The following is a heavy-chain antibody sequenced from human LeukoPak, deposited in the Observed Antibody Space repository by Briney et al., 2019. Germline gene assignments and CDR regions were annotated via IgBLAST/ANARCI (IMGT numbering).Heavy chain of an antibody. CDR2: ISYDGSNK. CDR1: GFTFSSYG. D-gene: IGHD6-13*01. J-gene: IGHJ4*02. V-gene: IGHV3-30*18. CDR3: AKDSAAGTEMYYFDY. Sequence: GGSLRLSCAASGFTFSSYGMHWVRQAPGKGLEWVAVISYDGSNKYYADSVKGRFTISRDNSKNTLYLQMNSLRAEDTAVYYCAKDSAAGTEMYYFDYWGQGTLVTVSS.